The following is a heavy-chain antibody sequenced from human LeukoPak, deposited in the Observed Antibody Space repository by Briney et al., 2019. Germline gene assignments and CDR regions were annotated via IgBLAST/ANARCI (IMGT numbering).Heavy chain of an antibody. D-gene: IGHD3-22*01. V-gene: IGHV3-21*01. J-gene: IGHJ4*02. CDR3: ARRPHGGYYYDSSPLYFFDY. CDR2: IISSSSYI. Sequence: PGGSLRLSCAASGFTFSSYSMNWVRQAPGKGLEWVSSIISSSSYIYYADSVKGRFTISRDNAKNSLYLQMNSLRAEDTAVYYCARRPHGGYYYDSSPLYFFDYWGQGTLVTVSS. CDR1: GFTFSSYS.